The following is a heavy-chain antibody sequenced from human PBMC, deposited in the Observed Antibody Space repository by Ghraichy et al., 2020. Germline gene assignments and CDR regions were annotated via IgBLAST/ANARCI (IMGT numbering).Heavy chain of an antibody. CDR2: IIPIFGTA. D-gene: IGHD6-13*01. V-gene: IGHV1-69*13. CDR1: GGTFSSYA. CDR3: ARAQFQESSSWDAIFDY. Sequence: SVKVSCKASGGTFSSYAISWVRQAPGQGLEWMGGIIPIFGTANYAQKFQGRVTITADESTSTAYMELSSLRSEDTAVYYCARAQFQESSSWDAIFDYWGQGTLVTVSS. J-gene: IGHJ4*02.